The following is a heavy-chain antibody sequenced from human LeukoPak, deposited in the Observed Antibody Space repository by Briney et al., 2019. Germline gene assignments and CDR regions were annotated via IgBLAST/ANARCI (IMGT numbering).Heavy chain of an antibody. J-gene: IGHJ6*03. V-gene: IGHV4-34*01. CDR2: INHSGST. D-gene: IGHD6-19*01. Sequence: PSETLSLTCAVYGGSFSGYYWSWIRQPPGKGLEWIGEINHSGSTNYNPSLKSRVTISVDTSKNQFSLKLSSVTAADTAVYYCARRQWQVPRYYYYYMDVWGKGTTVTVSS. CDR3: ARRQWQVPRYYYYYMDV. CDR1: GGSFSGYY.